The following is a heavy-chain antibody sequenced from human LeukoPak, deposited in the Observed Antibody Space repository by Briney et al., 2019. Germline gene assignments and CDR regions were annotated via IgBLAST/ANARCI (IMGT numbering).Heavy chain of an antibody. CDR1: VGSISSGNW. V-gene: IGHV4/OR15-8*01. D-gene: IGHD2-2*02. Sequence: SETLSLTCGVSVGSISSGNWWTWVRQSPGKGLEWIGEIHHNGTRNYNPSLKSRVIISLDTFKNNISLILTSLTAADTAVYYCASAPILRGEGGEHYRCGLDVWGQGTTVIVSS. CDR3: ASAPILRGEGGEHYRCGLDV. J-gene: IGHJ6*02. CDR2: IHHNGTR.